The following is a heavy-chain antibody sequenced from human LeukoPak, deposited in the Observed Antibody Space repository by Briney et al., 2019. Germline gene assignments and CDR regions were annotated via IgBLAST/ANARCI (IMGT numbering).Heavy chain of an antibody. Sequence: SVKVSCKASGGTFSSYAISWVRQAPGQGLEWMGGIIPIFGTANYAQKFQGRVTITADESTTTAYMELSSLTSEDTGIYYCATPYCSSSSCYHAFDMWGQGTTVTVSS. CDR2: IIPIFGTA. J-gene: IGHJ3*02. D-gene: IGHD2-2*01. V-gene: IGHV1-69*13. CDR1: GGTFSSYA. CDR3: ATPYCSSSSCYHAFDM.